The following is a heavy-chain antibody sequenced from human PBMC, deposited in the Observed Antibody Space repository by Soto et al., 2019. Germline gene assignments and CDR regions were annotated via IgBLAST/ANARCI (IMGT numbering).Heavy chain of an antibody. D-gene: IGHD3-3*01. CDR2: IRSKAYGGTT. CDR1: GFTFGDYA. Sequence: PGGSLRLSCTASGFTFGDYAMSWFRQAPGKGLEWVGFIRSKAYGGTTEYAASVKGRFTISRDDSKSIAYLQMNSLKTEDTAVYYCTSYDFWSGYYSPLDYWGQGTLVTVSS. CDR3: TSYDFWSGYYSPLDY. V-gene: IGHV3-49*03. J-gene: IGHJ4*02.